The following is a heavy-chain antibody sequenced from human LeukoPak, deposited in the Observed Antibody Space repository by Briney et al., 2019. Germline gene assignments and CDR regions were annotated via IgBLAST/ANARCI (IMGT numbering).Heavy chain of an antibody. CDR2: INHSGST. V-gene: IGHV4-34*01. CDR1: GVSFSGYY. J-gene: IGHJ3*02. D-gene: IGHD6-13*01. CDR3: ARGKKLIAAAGTRGGFDI. Sequence: SETLSLTCAVYGVSFSGYYWSWIRQPPGKGLEWIGEINHSGSTNYIPSLKSRVTISVDTSKNQFSLKLSSVTAADTAVYYCARGKKLIAAAGTRGGFDIWGQGTMVTVSS.